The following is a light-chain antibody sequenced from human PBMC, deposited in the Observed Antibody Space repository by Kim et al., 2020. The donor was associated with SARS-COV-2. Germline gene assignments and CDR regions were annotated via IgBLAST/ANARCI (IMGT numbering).Light chain of an antibody. V-gene: IGLV3-1*01. Sequence: SYELTQPPSVSVSPGQTASITCSGDKLGDKYACWYQQKPGQAPLLVIYQDNRRPSGIPERFSGSNSGNTATLTISGTQALDEADYYCQAWDNNVVFGGG. CDR3: QAWDNNVV. CDR2: QDN. CDR1: KLGDKY. J-gene: IGLJ2*01.